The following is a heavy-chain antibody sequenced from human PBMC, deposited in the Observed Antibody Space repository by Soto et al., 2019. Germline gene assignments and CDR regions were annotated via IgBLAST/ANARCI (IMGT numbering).Heavy chain of an antibody. CDR1: GGTFSSYT. Sequence: GASVKVSCKASGGTFSSYTISWVRQAPGQGLEWMGRIIPIFGTANYAQKFQGRVTITADESTSTAYMELSSLRSEDTAVYYCASNNDSSGYYYLFMYYYYGMDVWGQGTTVTVSS. CDR3: ASNNDSSGYYYLFMYYYYGMDV. V-gene: IGHV1-69*13. CDR2: IIPIFGTA. D-gene: IGHD3-22*01. J-gene: IGHJ6*02.